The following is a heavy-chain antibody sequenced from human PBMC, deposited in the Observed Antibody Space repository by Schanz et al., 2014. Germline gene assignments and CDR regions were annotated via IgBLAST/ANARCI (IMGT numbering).Heavy chain of an antibody. V-gene: IGHV3-23*01. J-gene: IGHJ5*01. Sequence: EVQLLESGGGLVQPGGSLRLSCAASGFTFSSYAMSWVRQAPGKGLEWVSAISGSGGSTYYADSVKGRFTISRDNGKNSLSLQMNSLRVEDTAIYYCARDSNGDDGYRFWFDSWGQGTLVTVSS. CDR1: GFTFSSYA. D-gene: IGHD4-17*01. CDR2: ISGSGGST. CDR3: ARDSNGDDGYRFWFDS.